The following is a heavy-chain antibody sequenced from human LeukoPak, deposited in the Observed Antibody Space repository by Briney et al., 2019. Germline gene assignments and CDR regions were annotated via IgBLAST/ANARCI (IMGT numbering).Heavy chain of an antibody. CDR3: ARDPIFGVAIGYYYYGMDV. J-gene: IGHJ6*02. CDR2: IIPIFGTA. CDR1: GGTFSSYA. V-gene: IGHV1-69*13. Sequence: SVKVSCKASGGTFSSYAISWVRQAPGQGLEWMGGIIPIFGTANYAQKFQGRVTITADESTSTAYMGLSSLRPEDTAVYYCARDPIFGVAIGYYYYGMDVWGQGTTVTVSS. D-gene: IGHD3-3*01.